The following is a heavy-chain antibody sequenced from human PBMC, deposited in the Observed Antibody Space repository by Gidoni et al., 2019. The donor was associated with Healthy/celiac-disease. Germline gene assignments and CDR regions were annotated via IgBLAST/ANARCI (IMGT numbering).Heavy chain of an antibody. V-gene: IGHV3-21*01. Sequence: EVQLVESGGGLVKPGGSLRLSCAASGFTFRSYSMNWVRQAPGKGLEWVSSISSSSSYIYYADSVKGRFTISRDNAKNSLYLQMNSLRAEDTAVYYCARNSGYCSSTSCYGYYYYGMDVWGQGTTVTVSS. J-gene: IGHJ6*02. CDR1: GFTFRSYS. CDR2: ISSSSSYI. CDR3: ARNSGYCSSTSCYGYYYYGMDV. D-gene: IGHD2-2*01.